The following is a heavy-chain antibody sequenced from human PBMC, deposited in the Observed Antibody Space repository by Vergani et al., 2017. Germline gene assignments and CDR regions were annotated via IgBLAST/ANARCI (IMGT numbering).Heavy chain of an antibody. CDR3: ARGELYDSSYFDY. V-gene: IGHV3-7*01. CDR2: IKQDGSEK. D-gene: IGHD3-22*01. Sequence: VQLVESGGGLVQPGGSLRLSCAASGFTFSSYWMSWVRQAPGKGLEWVANIKQDGSEKYYVDSVKGRFTISRDNSKNTLYLQMNSLRAEDTAVYYCARGELYDSSYFDYWGQGTLVTVSS. CDR1: GFTFSSYW. J-gene: IGHJ4*02.